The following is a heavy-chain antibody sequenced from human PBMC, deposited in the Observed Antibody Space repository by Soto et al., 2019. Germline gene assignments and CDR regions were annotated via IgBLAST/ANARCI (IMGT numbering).Heavy chain of an antibody. CDR1: GFTFSNAW. V-gene: IGHV3-15*07. Sequence: PGGSLRLSCAASGFTFSNAWMNWVRQAPGKGLEWVGRIKSKTDGGTTDYAAPVKGRFTISRDDSKNTLYLQMNSLKTEDTAVYYCTTDRTYYDFWSGYFPRSTNWFDPWGQGTLVTVSS. D-gene: IGHD3-3*01. CDR3: TTDRTYYDFWSGYFPRSTNWFDP. CDR2: IKSKTDGGTT. J-gene: IGHJ5*02.